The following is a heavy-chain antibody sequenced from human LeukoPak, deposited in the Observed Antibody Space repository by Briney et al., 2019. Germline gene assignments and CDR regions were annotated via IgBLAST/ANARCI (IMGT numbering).Heavy chain of an antibody. J-gene: IGHJ3*02. V-gene: IGHV3-23*01. CDR3: SKDPNGDYVGAFDM. Sequence: QPGGSLTLSCTASGLTFSNYATTWVRQAPGKGLEWVSSITGSGRGTYYADSVKGRFSVSRDNSQNTVFLHMNSLRADDTALYYCSKDPNGDYVGAFDMWGPGTMVTVSS. D-gene: IGHD4-17*01. CDR1: GLTFSNYA. CDR2: ITGSGRGT.